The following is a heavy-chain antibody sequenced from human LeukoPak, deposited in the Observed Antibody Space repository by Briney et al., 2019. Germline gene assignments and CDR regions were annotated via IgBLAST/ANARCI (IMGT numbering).Heavy chain of an antibody. V-gene: IGHV1-2*02. D-gene: IGHD1-26*01. CDR1: GYTFTGYY. CDR3: ARGGRVGATSPEAFDI. Sequence: ASVKVSCKASGYTFTGYYVHWVRQAPGQGLEWMGWINPNSGGTNYAQKFQGRVTMTRDTSISTAYMELSRLRSDDTAVYYCARGGRVGATSPEAFDIWGQGTMVTVSS. CDR2: INPNSGGT. J-gene: IGHJ3*02.